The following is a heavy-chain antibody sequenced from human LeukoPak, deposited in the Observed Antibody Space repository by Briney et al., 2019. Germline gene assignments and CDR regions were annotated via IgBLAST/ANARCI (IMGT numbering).Heavy chain of an antibody. J-gene: IGHJ4*02. CDR3: ARVSHLFYYDSSGYYFDY. V-gene: IGHV4-59*01. CDR1: GGSISSYY. CDR2: IYYSGST. Sequence: KPSETLSLTCTVSGGSISSYYWSWIRQPPGKGLEWIGYIYYSGSTNYNPSLKSRVTISVDTSKNQFSLKLSSVTAADTAVYYCARVSHLFYYDSSGYYFDYWGQGTLVTVSS. D-gene: IGHD3-22*01.